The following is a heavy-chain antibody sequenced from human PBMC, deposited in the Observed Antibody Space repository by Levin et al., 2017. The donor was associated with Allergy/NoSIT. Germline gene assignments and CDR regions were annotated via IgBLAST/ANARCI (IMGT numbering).Heavy chain of an antibody. Sequence: GGSLRLSCAASGFTFSSYWMHWVRQAPGKGLVWVSHINSDGSSTSYADSVKGRFTISRDNAKNTLYLQMNSLRAEDTAVYYCARVIAPRNPFDYWGQGTLVTVSS. J-gene: IGHJ4*02. CDR1: GFTFSSYW. CDR3: ARVIAPRNPFDY. D-gene: IGHD6-6*01. V-gene: IGHV3-74*01. CDR2: INSDGSST.